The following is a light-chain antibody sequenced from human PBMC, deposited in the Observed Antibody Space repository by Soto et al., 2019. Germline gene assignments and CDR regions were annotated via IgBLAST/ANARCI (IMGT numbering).Light chain of an antibody. CDR1: QGVSGNF. CDR3: QQYDSSPPNT. V-gene: IGKV3-20*01. J-gene: IGKJ2*01. Sequence: EIVLTQSPDTLPLSPGERATLSCRASQGVSGNFLAWYQHRPGQAPRLLIYAASSRPTGIPDRFSGSGSGTDFTLTISRLEPEDFAVYYCQQYDSSPPNTFGQGTRLEIK. CDR2: AAS.